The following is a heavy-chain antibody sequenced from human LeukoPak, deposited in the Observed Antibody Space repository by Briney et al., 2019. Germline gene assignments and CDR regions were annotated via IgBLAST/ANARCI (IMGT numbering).Heavy chain of an antibody. J-gene: IGHJ5*02. Sequence: GGSLTLSCAASGFTFSSYAMSWVRQAPGKGLEWASAISGSGGSTYYADSVKGRFTISRDNSKNTLYLQMNSLRAEDTAVYYCARDLTSITIFGVVIKRWFDPWGQGTLVTVSS. D-gene: IGHD3-3*01. CDR1: GFTFSSYA. CDR2: ISGSGGST. CDR3: ARDLTSITIFGVVIKRWFDP. V-gene: IGHV3-23*01.